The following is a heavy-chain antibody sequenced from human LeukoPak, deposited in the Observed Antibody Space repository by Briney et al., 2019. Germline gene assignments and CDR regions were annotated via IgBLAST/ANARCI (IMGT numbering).Heavy chain of an antibody. D-gene: IGHD3-22*01. CDR3: ARDPYYYDSSGYYNLFDY. Sequence: SQTLSLTCAISGDSVSSNSAAWNWIRQSPSRGLEWLGRTYYRSKWYNDYAVSVKSRITINPDTSKNQFSLQLNSVTPEDTAVYYCARDPYYYDSSGYYNLFDYWGQGTLVTVSS. J-gene: IGHJ4*02. CDR1: GDSVSSNSAA. V-gene: IGHV6-1*01. CDR2: TYYRSKWYN.